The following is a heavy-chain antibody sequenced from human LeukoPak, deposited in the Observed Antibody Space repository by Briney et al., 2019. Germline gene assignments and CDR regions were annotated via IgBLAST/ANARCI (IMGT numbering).Heavy chain of an antibody. Sequence: GGSLRLSCAASGFTFSSYSMNWVRQAPGKGLEWVSYISSSSSTIYYADSVKGRFTISRDNAKNSLYLQMNRLRAEDTAVYYCARGPGGQVVTALIWGQGTMVTVSS. CDR2: ISSSSSTI. J-gene: IGHJ3*02. D-gene: IGHD2-21*02. CDR3: ARGPGGQVVTALI. CDR1: GFTFSSYS. V-gene: IGHV3-48*04.